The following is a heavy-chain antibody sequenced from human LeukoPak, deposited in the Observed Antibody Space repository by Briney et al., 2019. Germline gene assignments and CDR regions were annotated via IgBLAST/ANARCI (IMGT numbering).Heavy chain of an antibody. V-gene: IGHV4-61*01. J-gene: IGHJ6*02. Sequence: SETLSLTCTVSGGSVSSGSYYWSWIRQPPGKGLEWIGYIYYSGSTNYNPSLKSRVTISVDTSKNQFSLKLSSVTAADTAVYYCARTNLHYDFWSGYAMPGDYYYGMDVWGQGTTVTVSS. CDR1: GGSVSSGSYY. CDR2: IYYSGST. D-gene: IGHD3-3*01. CDR3: ARTNLHYDFWSGYAMPGDYYYGMDV.